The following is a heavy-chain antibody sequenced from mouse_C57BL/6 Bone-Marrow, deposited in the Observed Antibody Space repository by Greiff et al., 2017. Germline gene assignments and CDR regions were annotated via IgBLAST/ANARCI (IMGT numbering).Heavy chain of an antibody. CDR3: ERKKAYCCDGLRSWFAY. CDR2: IDPSDSYT. Sequence: VQLQQPGAELVKPGASVKLSCKASGYTFTSYWMQWVKQRPGQGLEWIGEIDPSDSYTNYNQKFKGKATLTVDKSSSTAYMQLSSLASEESAVYSCERKKAYCCDGLRSWFAYWGQGTLVTVSA. CDR1: GYTFTSYW. D-gene: IGHD2-2*01. V-gene: IGHV1-50*01. J-gene: IGHJ3*01.